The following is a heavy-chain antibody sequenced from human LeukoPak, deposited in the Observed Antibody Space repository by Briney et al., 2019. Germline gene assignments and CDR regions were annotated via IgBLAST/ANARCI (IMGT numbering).Heavy chain of an antibody. J-gene: IGHJ4*02. CDR2: ISNSDDST. Sequence: PGGSLRLSCAASGFPFSSYAMSWVRQAPGKGLGWVSTISNSDDSTYYADSVKGRFTISRDNSENTLFLRMNSLRAEDTAVYYCAKATGYLLWGQGTLVIVSS. D-gene: IGHD1-14*01. CDR3: AKATGYLL. V-gene: IGHV3-23*01. CDR1: GFPFSSYA.